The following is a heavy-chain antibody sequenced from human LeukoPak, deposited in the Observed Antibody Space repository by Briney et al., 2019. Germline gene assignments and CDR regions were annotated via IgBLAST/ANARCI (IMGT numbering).Heavy chain of an antibody. CDR1: GYTFSNHG. V-gene: IGHV1-18*01. Sequence: GASVKVSCKAPGYTFSNHGSSWVRQAPGQGLEWMGWITTYNGNTNYAQKLQGRVTMTTDTSTSTAYMELRSLRSDDTAVYYCARRMNSGSYYPSYYFDYWGQGTLVTVSS. J-gene: IGHJ4*02. D-gene: IGHD3-10*01. CDR2: ITTYNGNT. CDR3: ARRMNSGSYYPSYYFDY.